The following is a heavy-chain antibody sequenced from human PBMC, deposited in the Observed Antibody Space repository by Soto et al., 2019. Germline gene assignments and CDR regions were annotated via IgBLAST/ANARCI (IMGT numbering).Heavy chain of an antibody. CDR1: GFTFSSYG. J-gene: IGHJ4*02. Sequence: LRLSCAASGFTFSSYGMHWVRQAPGKGLEWVAVISYDGSNKYYADSVKGRFTISRDNSKNTLYLQMNSLRAEDTAVYYCAKGKSSGGGSYYFYFDYWGQGTLVTVSS. CDR3: AKGKSSGGGSYYFYFDY. V-gene: IGHV3-30*18. D-gene: IGHD1-26*01. CDR2: ISYDGSNK.